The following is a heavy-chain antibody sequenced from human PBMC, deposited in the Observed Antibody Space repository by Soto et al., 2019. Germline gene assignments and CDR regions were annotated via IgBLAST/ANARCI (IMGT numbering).Heavy chain of an antibody. CDR1: GYTLTELS. V-gene: IGHV1-24*01. J-gene: IGHJ6*03. CDR3: ATGGGGSGSYYRDYYCYMDV. D-gene: IGHD3-10*01. Sequence: GASVKVSCKVSGYTLTELSMHWVRQAPGKGLEWMGGFDPEDGETIYAQKFQGRVTMTEDTSTDTAYMELSSLRSEDTAVYYCATGGGGSGSYYRDYYCYMDVWGKGTTVTVS. CDR2: FDPEDGET.